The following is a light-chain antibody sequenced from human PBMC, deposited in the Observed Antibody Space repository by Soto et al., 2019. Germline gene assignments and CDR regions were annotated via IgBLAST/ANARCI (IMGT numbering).Light chain of an antibody. CDR3: QQRNSWPPT. CDR1: QSASTY. Sequence: EIVLTQSPATLSLSPGERATLSCRASQSASTYLAWYQQKPGQAPRLLIYDASNRATGIPARFSGSGSGTDFTLTISSLAPEDFAVYYCQQRNSWPPTFGQGTKLEIK. J-gene: IGKJ2*01. V-gene: IGKV3-11*01. CDR2: DAS.